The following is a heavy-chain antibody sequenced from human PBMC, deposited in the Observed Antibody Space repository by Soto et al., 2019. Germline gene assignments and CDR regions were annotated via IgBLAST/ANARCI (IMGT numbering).Heavy chain of an antibody. CDR2: IYPGDSDT. D-gene: IGHD5-18*01. CDR1: GYTFSNYW. V-gene: IGHV5-51*01. J-gene: IGHJ6*02. CDR3: ARQHSYGTPVMYFGMDV. Sequence: GESLKISCRGSGYTFSNYWIAWVRQMPGRGLEWMGIIYPGDSDTRYSPSFQGQVTISADKSITTAYLQWSSLKASDTAMYYCARQHSYGTPVMYFGMDVWGQGTTVTVSS.